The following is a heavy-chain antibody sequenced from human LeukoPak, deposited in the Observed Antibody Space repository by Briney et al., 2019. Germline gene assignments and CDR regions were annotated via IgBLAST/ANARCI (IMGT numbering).Heavy chain of an antibody. V-gene: IGHV1-2*02. CDR1: GYTFTGYY. CDR3: ARGDQTTVTTYYYYYGMDV. CDR2: INPNSGGT. Sequence: ASVKVSCKASGYTFTGYYMHWVRQAPGQGLEWMGWINPNSGGTNYAQKFQGRVTMTRDTSISTAYMELSRLRSDDTAVYYCARGDQTTVTTYYYYYGMDVWGQGTTVTVSS. J-gene: IGHJ6*02. D-gene: IGHD4-17*01.